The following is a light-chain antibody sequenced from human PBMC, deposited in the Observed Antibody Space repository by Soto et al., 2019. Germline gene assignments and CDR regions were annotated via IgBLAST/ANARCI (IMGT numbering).Light chain of an antibody. V-gene: IGKV3-15*01. J-gene: IGKJ1*01. CDR1: QSVNSN. CDR3: QQYDDWPWT. Sequence: EIILTQSPATLSVSPGDRATLSCRASQSVNSNLAWYHQKPGQTPRLLIYGASIRAAGIPARFTGSESGTEFTLSISSLQSEDFVVYYCQQYDDWPWTFGHGTKVEIK. CDR2: GAS.